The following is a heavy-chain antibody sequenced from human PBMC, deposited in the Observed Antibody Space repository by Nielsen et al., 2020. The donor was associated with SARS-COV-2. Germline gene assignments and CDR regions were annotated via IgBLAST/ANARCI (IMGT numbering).Heavy chain of an antibody. Sequence: ASVKVSCKASGYTFTNSYLHWVRQAPGQGLEWMGIINPSDGSTRYAQKFQGRVTMTRGTSTSTVYMEVSSLKSEDTALFYCARGTDTRVVGSTIGYFDFWGQGTLVTVSS. CDR2: INPSDGST. CDR1: GYTFTNSY. CDR3: ARGTDTRVVGSTIGYFDF. D-gene: IGHD1-26*01. V-gene: IGHV1-46*01. J-gene: IGHJ4*02.